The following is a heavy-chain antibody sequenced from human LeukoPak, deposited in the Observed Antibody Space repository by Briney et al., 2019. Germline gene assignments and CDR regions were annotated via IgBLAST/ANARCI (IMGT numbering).Heavy chain of an antibody. J-gene: IGHJ4*02. Sequence: GGSLRLSCAASGFTFSTYWMPWVRQAPGKGLVWVARVSPEGSRTTYADSVKGRFTISRDNDRNTLYLQMNSLRVEDTAVYYCARDLDWLLFDYWGQGTLATVSS. V-gene: IGHV3-74*03. D-gene: IGHD3-9*01. CDR3: ARDLDWLLFDY. CDR1: GFTFSTYW. CDR2: VSPEGSRT.